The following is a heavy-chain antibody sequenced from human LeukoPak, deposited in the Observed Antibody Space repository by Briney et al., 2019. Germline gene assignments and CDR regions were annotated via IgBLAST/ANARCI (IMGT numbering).Heavy chain of an antibody. CDR3: ARDWPSPLSWYFDL. CDR1: GYTFTSYG. CDR2: ISADNGNT. Sequence: GASVKVSCKASGYTFTSYGISWVRQAPGQGLEWMGWISADNGNTNYAQKLQGRVTMTTDTSTSTAYMELRSLRSDDTAVYYCARDWPSPLSWYFDLWGRGTLVTVSS. V-gene: IGHV1-18*01. J-gene: IGHJ2*01.